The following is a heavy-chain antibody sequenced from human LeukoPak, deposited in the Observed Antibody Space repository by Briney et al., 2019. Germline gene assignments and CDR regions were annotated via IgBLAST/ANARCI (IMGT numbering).Heavy chain of an antibody. D-gene: IGHD6-19*01. V-gene: IGHV3-21*01. Sequence: PGGSLRLSWAGSGFTFSRYNMTWFRQAPGKGLERVSSISSRSSYIFYADSVKGRFTISRDNAKNSLYLQMNSLGAEDTAVYYCARDAQWLVPEGYYYYMDVWGKGTTVTVS. J-gene: IGHJ6*03. CDR1: GFTFSRYN. CDR2: ISSRSSYI. CDR3: ARDAQWLVPEGYYYYMDV.